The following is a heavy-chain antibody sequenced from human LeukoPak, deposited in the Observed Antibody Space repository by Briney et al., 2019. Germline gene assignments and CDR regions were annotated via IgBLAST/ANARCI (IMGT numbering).Heavy chain of an antibody. V-gene: IGHV3-30*02. CDR1: GFTFSSYG. CDR2: IRYDGSIK. D-gene: IGHD6-13*01. J-gene: IGHJ6*03. CDR3: ARPYSSSVYYYYYMDV. Sequence: GGSLRLSCAASGFTFSSYGMHWVRQAPGKGLEWVTFIRYDGSIKYYADSVKGRFTISRDNSKNTLYLQMNSLRAEDTAVYYCARPYSSSVYYYYYMDVWGKGTTVTISS.